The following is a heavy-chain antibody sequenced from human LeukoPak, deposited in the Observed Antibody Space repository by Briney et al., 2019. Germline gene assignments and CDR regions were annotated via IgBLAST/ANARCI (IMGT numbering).Heavy chain of an antibody. CDR1: GYTFTGYY. J-gene: IGHJ1*01. Sequence: ASVKVSCKASGYTFTGYYMHWVRQAPGQGLEWMGWINPNSGGTNYAQKFQGRVTMTRDTSISTAYMELSRLRSDGTAVYYCARGHRITIFGVVIHQYFQHWGQGTLVTVSS. CDR3: ARGHRITIFGVVIHQYFQH. V-gene: IGHV1-2*02. D-gene: IGHD3-3*01. CDR2: INPNSGGT.